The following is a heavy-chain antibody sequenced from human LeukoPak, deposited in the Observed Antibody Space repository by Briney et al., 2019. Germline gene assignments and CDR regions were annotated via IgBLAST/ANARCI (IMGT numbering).Heavy chain of an antibody. CDR2: ISWNSGSI. J-gene: IGHJ3*02. Sequence: GGSLRLSCAASGFTFDDYAMHWVRQAPGKGLEWVSGISWNSGSIGYADSVKGRFTISRDNAKNSLYLQMNSLRAEDTALYYCAKVVYGSSQPDAFDIWGQGTMVTVSS. D-gene: IGHD6-6*01. V-gene: IGHV3-9*01. CDR1: GFTFDDYA. CDR3: AKVVYGSSQPDAFDI.